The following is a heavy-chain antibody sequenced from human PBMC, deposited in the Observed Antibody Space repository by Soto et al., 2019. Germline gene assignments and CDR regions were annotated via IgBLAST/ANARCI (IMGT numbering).Heavy chain of an antibody. CDR3: ARDLGAFNYGSAYFDY. CDR1: GFTFSTYG. D-gene: IGHD3-10*01. V-gene: IGHV3-33*01. CDR2: IWYDGSNQ. Sequence: GVSLRLSFAPSGFTFSTYGMHWVRQAPGKGLEWVAVIWYDGSNQYYADSVKGRFTISRDNSKNVLYLQMNSLRAEDTAVYYCARDLGAFNYGSAYFDYWGQGTPVTVSS. J-gene: IGHJ4*02.